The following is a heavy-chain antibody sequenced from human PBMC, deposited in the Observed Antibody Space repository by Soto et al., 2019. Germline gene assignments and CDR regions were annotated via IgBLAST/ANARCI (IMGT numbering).Heavy chain of an antibody. CDR1: GGYFSGYY. J-gene: IGHJ4*02. V-gene: IGHV4-34*01. D-gene: IGHD3-9*01. CDR3: AHILSGSQFNY. Sequence: SETICVTCTVDGGYFSGYYGTWIRQSPGTGLEWIGNINHSGSTNYNPPLKSRVTISVDTPKNQFSLKVTSVTAADTAIYYCAHILSGSQFNYWGQGTPVTVSS. CDR2: INHSGST.